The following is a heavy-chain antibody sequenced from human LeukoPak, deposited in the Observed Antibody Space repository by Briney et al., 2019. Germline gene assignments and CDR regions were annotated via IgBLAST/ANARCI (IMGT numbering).Heavy chain of an antibody. J-gene: IGHJ4*02. D-gene: IGHD1-26*01. CDR2: IIPIFGTA. V-gene: IGHV1-69*13. Sequence: ASVKVSCKASGGTFSSYAISWVRQAPGQGLEWMGGIIPIFGTANYAQKFQGRVTITADESTSTAYMELSSLRSEDTAVYYCARVGSGSYSGYFDYWGQGTLVTVSS. CDR1: GGTFSSYA. CDR3: ARVGSGSYSGYFDY.